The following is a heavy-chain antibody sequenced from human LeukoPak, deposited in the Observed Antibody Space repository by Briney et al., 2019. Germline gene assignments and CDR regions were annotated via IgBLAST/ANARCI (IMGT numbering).Heavy chain of an antibody. CDR3: VKDYRFDNLGEPLGSYDL. Sequence: GGSLRLSCEASGFTFTTYWIHWVRQGPGKGLVWVSRIKYDGSTSNYADSVKGRFTISRDNSKNTLYLQLNSLTAEDTAVYFCVKDYRFDNLGEPLGSYDLWGQGTMVIVSS. J-gene: IGHJ3*01. CDR2: IKYDGSTS. D-gene: IGHD1-14*01. V-gene: IGHV3-74*01. CDR1: GFTFTTYW.